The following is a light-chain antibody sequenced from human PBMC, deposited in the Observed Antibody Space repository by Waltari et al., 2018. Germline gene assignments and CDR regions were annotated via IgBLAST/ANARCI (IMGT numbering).Light chain of an antibody. CDR3: QQHSNWPLT. Sequence: VMTQSPAILSVSPGERATLSCRASQNVRNNLVWYRQKPGQAPTLPIYGASTRSTGIPARFSGSASGTEFTLTISSVQSEDFAVYYCQQHSNWPLTFGGGTKVEIK. CDR2: GAS. J-gene: IGKJ4*01. V-gene: IGKV3-15*01. CDR1: QNVRNN.